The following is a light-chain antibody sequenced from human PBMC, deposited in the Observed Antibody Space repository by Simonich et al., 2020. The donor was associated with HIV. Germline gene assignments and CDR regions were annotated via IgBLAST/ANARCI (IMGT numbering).Light chain of an antibody. V-gene: IGKV4-1*01. Sequence: DIVMTQSPDSLAVSLGERATINCTSSQSVLYSSNNKNYLAWYQHKPGQPPNLRIYWASTLESGVPDRFSGSGSETDFTLTISSLQAEDVAVYYCQQYYSTPLTFGGGTKVEIK. CDR2: WAS. J-gene: IGKJ4*01. CDR1: QSVLYSSNNKNY. CDR3: QQYYSTPLT.